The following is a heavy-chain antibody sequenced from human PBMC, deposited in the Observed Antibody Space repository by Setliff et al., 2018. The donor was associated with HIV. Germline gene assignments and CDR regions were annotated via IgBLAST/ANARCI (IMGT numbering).Heavy chain of an antibody. J-gene: IGHJ4*02. V-gene: IGHV4-4*07. CDR3: ARLSGDYYYFDY. CDR2: FYTSGST. Sequence: ASETLSLTCTVSGGSISSYYWSWIRQPAGKGLEWIGRFYTSGSTNYNPSLKSRVTMSVDTSKNQFSLKVRYVTAADTAIYYCARLSGDYYYFDYWGQGTLVTVSS. D-gene: IGHD2-21*02. CDR1: GGSISSYY.